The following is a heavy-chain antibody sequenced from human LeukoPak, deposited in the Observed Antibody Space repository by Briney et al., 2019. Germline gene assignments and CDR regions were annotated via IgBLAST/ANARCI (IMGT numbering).Heavy chain of an antibody. D-gene: IGHD3-16*01. Sequence: GGSLRLSCAASGFTFSSYGMSWVRQAPGKGLEWVSAISGSGGSTYYGGSVKGRFTISRDNAKNSLYLQMNSLRAEDTAVYYCARDLFYDYVWGTFDYWGQGTLVTVSS. J-gene: IGHJ4*02. CDR3: ARDLFYDYVWGTFDY. CDR1: GFTFSSYG. V-gene: IGHV3-23*01. CDR2: ISGSGGST.